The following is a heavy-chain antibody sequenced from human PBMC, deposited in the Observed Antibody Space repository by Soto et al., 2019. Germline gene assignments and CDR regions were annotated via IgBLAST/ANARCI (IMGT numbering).Heavy chain of an antibody. J-gene: IGHJ4*02. D-gene: IGHD3-10*01. Sequence: SVKVSCKASGGTFSSYTISWVRQAPGQGLEWMGRIIPILGIANYAQKFQGRVTITADKSTSTAYMELSGLRSEDTAVYYCARMVRGPRSYFDYWGQGTLVTVSS. V-gene: IGHV1-69*02. CDR1: GGTFSSYT. CDR2: IIPILGIA. CDR3: ARMVRGPRSYFDY.